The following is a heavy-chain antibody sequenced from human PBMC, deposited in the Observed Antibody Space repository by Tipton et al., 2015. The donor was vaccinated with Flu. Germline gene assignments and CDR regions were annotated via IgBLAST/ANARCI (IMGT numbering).Heavy chain of an antibody. CDR2: INHSGST. D-gene: IGHD3-10*01. J-gene: IGHJ4*02. V-gene: IGHV4-34*01. Sequence: LRLSCAVYGGSFRGYYWSWIRQPPGKGLEWIGEINHSGSTNYNPSLKSRVTISVDTSKNQFSLKLSSVTAADTAVYYCARGLYGSGSYQRRYFDSWGQGTLVTVSS. CDR1: GGSFRGYY. CDR3: ARGLYGSGSYQRRYFDS.